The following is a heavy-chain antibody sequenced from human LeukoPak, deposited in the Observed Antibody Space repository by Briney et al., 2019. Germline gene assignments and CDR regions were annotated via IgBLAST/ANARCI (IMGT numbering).Heavy chain of an antibody. J-gene: IGHJ4*02. CDR3: TAGSSGVFDY. CDR1: GLTVSTNY. D-gene: IGHD3-22*01. CDR2: VCSGGGT. Sequence: PGGSLRLSCADSGLTVSTNYMYWVRQAPGRGLEWVSVVCSGGGTYYADSVKGRFTISRDNSKKRLYLQMNSLRAEDTAVYYCTAGSSGVFDYWGQGTLVTVSS. V-gene: IGHV3-53*01.